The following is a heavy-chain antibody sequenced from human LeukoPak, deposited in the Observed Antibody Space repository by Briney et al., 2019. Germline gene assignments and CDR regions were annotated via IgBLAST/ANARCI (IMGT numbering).Heavy chain of an antibody. D-gene: IGHD6-19*01. CDR3: ARERVHSSGWYGENWFDP. J-gene: IGHJ5*02. CDR2: VSAYNGNT. Sequence: GASVKVSCKASGYTFTSYGISWVRQAPGQGLEWMGWVSAYNGNTNYAQKLQGRVTMTTDTSTSTAYMELRSLRSDDTAVYYCARERVHSSGWYGENWFDPWGQGTLVTVSS. CDR1: GYTFTSYG. V-gene: IGHV1-18*01.